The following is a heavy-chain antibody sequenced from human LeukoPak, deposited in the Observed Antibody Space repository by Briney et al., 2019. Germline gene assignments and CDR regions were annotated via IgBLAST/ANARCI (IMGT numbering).Heavy chain of an antibody. CDR2: ISSSSSYI. J-gene: IGHJ4*02. D-gene: IGHD3-10*01. V-gene: IGHV3-21*01. Sequence: GGSLRLSCAASGFTFSSYSMNWVRQAPGKGLEWVSSISSSSSYIYYADSVRGRFTTSRDNSKNTLYLQMNRLRAEDTAVYYCARTLGESYDSWGQGTLVTVSS. CDR1: GFTFSSYS. CDR3: ARTLGESYDS.